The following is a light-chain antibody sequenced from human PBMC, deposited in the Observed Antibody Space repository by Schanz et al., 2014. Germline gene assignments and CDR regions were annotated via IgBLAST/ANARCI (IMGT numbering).Light chain of an antibody. CDR3: QEYYISPFT. Sequence: QMTQSPSTLSASIGDRVTITCRASQSIGTSLAWYQQQPGKAPKVLISDASNLESGVPSRFSGSGSGTEFTVTISRLQSDDCATYYCQEYYISPFTFGRGTKLDIK. CDR1: QSIGTS. CDR2: DAS. J-gene: IGKJ2*01. V-gene: IGKV1-5*01.